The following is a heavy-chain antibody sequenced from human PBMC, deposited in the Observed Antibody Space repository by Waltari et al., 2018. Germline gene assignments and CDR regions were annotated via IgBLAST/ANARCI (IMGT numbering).Heavy chain of an antibody. CDR2: ISGSGGNT. Sequence: EVQLVESGGGLVQPGGSLRVSCTASGFTFSTYALSWVRQAPGKGLEWVSAISGSGGNTYYADSVKGRFTISRDNSKKTLHLQMNSLRAEDTAVYFCAKWDSSGYFSPFDSWGQGTLVTVSS. J-gene: IGHJ4*02. CDR1: GFTFSTYA. CDR3: AKWDSSGYFSPFDS. V-gene: IGHV3-23*04. D-gene: IGHD3-22*01.